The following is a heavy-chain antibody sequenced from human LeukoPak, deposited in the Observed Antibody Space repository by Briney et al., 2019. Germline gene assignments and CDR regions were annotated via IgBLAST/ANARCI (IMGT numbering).Heavy chain of an antibody. V-gene: IGHV1-69*13. CDR1: GGTFSSYA. Sequence: GASVKVSCKASGGTFSSYAISWVRQAPGQGLEWMGGTIPIFGTANYAQKFQGRVTITADESTSTAYMELSSLRSEDTAVYYCARGDSSSSHYYYYGMDVWGQGTTVTVSS. CDR2: TIPIFGTA. J-gene: IGHJ6*02. CDR3: ARGDSSSSHYYYYGMDV. D-gene: IGHD6-13*01.